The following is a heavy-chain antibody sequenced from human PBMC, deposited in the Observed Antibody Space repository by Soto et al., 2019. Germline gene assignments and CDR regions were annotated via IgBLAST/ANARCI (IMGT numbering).Heavy chain of an antibody. V-gene: IGHV4-31*01. CDR1: GGSISSGGYY. CDR3: ARVFGFGGMDV. CDR2: IYYSGST. D-gene: IGHD3-10*01. Sequence: QVQLQESGPGLVKPSQTLSLTCTVSGGSISSGGYYWSWIRQHPGKGLEWIGYIYYSGSTYYKPSLKRLVTKSVATSKNQFSLKLSSVTAADTAVYYCARVFGFGGMDVWGQGTTVTVSS. J-gene: IGHJ6*02.